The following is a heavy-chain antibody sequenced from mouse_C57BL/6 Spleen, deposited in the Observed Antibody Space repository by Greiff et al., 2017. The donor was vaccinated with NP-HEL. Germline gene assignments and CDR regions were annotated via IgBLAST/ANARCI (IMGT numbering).Heavy chain of an antibody. J-gene: IGHJ4*01. V-gene: IGHV1-74*01. Sequence: QVQLQQPGAELVKPGASVKVSCKASGYTFTSYWMHWVKQRPGQGLEWIGRIHPSDSDTNYNQKFKGKATLTVDKSSSTAYMQLSSLTSEDSAVYYCAIGGLPSRGSWEAMGYWGQGTSVTVSS. D-gene: IGHD3-1*01. CDR3: AIGGLPSRGSWEAMGY. CDR2: IHPSDSDT. CDR1: GYTFTSYW.